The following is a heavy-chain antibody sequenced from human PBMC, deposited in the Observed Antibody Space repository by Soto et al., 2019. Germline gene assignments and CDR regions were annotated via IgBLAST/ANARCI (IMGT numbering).Heavy chain of an antibody. D-gene: IGHD2-2*01. Sequence: GASVKVSWKASGYTFTKYPLHWVRQAPGQRLELMGWINTANDNTKYSEKFQGRVTISSDTSATTAYMELNSLRSEDTAVYYCTRPADCSTSSCSFFDSWGQGTLVTVSS. CDR3: TRPADCSTSSCSFFDS. CDR2: INTANDNT. V-gene: IGHV1-3*04. J-gene: IGHJ4*02. CDR1: GYTFTKYP.